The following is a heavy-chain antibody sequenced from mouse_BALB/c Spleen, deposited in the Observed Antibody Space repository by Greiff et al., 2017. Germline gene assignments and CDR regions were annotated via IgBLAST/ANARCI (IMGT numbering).Heavy chain of an antibody. Sequence: VKLQESGPGLVAPSQSLSITCTVSGFSLTDYGVSWIRQPPGKGLEWLGVIWGGGSTYYNSALKSRLSISKDNSKSQVFLKMNSLQTDDTAMYYCAKHERYGNYVEGAMDYWGQGTSVTVSS. CDR3: AKHERYGNYVEGAMDY. V-gene: IGHV2-6-5*01. J-gene: IGHJ4*01. CDR1: GFSLTDYG. CDR2: IWGGGST. D-gene: IGHD2-1*01.